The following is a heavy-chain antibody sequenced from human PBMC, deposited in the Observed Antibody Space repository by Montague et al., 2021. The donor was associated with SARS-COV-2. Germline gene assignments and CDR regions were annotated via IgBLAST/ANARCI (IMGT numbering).Heavy chain of an antibody. V-gene: IGHV4-4*02. CDR1: GDSMSSNNW. CDR2: IHHIVGT. Sequence: SETLSLTCAVSGDSMSSNNWWTWVRQSPGKGLEWIGEIHHIVGTNYNPSLKSWVSISVDKSRNQFSLNLNSVTAADTAFYYCATVFSGCSATSCYLYNWGRGTLVTVSS. D-gene: IGHD2-2*01. CDR3: ATVFSGCSATSCYLYN. J-gene: IGHJ4*02.